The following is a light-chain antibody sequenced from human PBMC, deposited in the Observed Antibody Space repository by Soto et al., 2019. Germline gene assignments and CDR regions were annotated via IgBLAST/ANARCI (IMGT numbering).Light chain of an antibody. CDR1: SSNIGAAYD. J-gene: IGLJ3*02. CDR2: SNN. CDR3: QSYDSSLSGWV. Sequence: QSVLTQPPSVSGAPGQKVTISCTRSSSNIGAAYDVHWYQHLPGTAPKLLIYSNNNRPSGVPDRFSGSKSGTSASLAITGLQAEDEADYYCQSYDSSLSGWVFGGGTKVTVL. V-gene: IGLV1-40*01.